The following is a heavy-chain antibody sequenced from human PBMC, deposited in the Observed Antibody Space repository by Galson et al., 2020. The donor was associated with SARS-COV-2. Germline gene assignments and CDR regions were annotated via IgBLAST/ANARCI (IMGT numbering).Heavy chain of an antibody. V-gene: IGHV3-7*01. CDR1: GFTFSSYW. Sequence: GGSLRLSCAASGFTFSSYWMSRVRQAPGKGLEWVANIKQDGSEKYYVDSVKGRFTISRDNAKNSLYLQMNSLRAEDTAVSYCARVSGDVYYFDYWGQGTLVTVSS. CDR3: ARVSGDVYYFDY. D-gene: IGHD3-10*01. J-gene: IGHJ4*02. CDR2: IKQDGSEK.